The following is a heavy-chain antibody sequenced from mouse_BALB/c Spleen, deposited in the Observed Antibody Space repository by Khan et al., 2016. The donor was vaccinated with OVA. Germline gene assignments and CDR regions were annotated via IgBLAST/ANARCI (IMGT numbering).Heavy chain of an antibody. V-gene: IGHV1-7*01. CDR1: GYTFINYW. CDR3: ARRGLRWYLDN. J-gene: IGHJ2*01. CDR2: INPSTGYT. D-gene: IGHD1-1*01. Sequence: QVQLQQSGAELEKPGASVKMSCKASGYTFINYWILWIKQRPGQGLEWIGYINPSTGYTEYNQNFKDKATLTADISSSTAYMQLSSLTSEDSAVYYYARRGLRWYLDNWGQGTTLTVSS.